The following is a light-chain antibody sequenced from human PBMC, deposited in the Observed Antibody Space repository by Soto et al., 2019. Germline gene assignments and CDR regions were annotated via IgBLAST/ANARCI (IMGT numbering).Light chain of an antibody. CDR1: QSISRN. Sequence: EIVMTHSPATLSVSPWERATLSCRASQSISRNLAWYQQKPGQAPRLLIYAASTRATGLPARFSGSGSGTEFTPTISSLQSEDFAVYSCQQYNNWPLTFGQGTKVDIK. V-gene: IGKV3-15*01. CDR3: QQYNNWPLT. CDR2: AAS. J-gene: IGKJ1*01.